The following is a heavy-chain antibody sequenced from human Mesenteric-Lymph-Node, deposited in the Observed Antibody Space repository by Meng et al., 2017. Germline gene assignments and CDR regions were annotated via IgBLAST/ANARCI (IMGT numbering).Heavy chain of an antibody. V-gene: IGHV4-34*01. Sequence: SETLSLTCAVYGGSFSGYYWSWIRQPPGKGLEWIGEINHSGSTNYNPSLKSRVTISVDTSKNQFSLKLGSVTAADTAVYYCARRGGYGSGSPKYDYWGQGTLVTVSS. CDR2: INHSGST. D-gene: IGHD3-10*01. CDR1: GGSFSGYY. CDR3: ARRGGYGSGSPKYDY. J-gene: IGHJ4*02.